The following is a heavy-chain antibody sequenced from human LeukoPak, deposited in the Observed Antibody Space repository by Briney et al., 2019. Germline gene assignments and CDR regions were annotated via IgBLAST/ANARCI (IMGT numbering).Heavy chain of an antibody. CDR2: INPNSGGT. CDR1: GYTFTGYY. V-gene: IGHV1-2*02. Sequence: ASVKVSCKASGYTFTGYYMHWVRQAPGQGLEWMGWINPNSGGTNHAQKFQGRVTMTRDTSISTAYMELSRLRSDDTAVYYCARDRSSGPLDYWGQGTLVTVSS. CDR3: ARDRSSGPLDY. J-gene: IGHJ4*02.